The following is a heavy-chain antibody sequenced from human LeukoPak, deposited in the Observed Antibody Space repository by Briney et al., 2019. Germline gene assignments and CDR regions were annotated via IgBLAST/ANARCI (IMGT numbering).Heavy chain of an antibody. D-gene: IGHD2-2*01. Sequence: ASVKVSCKASGYTFTGYYMHWVRQAPGQGLEWMGWINPNSGGTNYAQKFQGRVTMTRDTSISTAYMELSRLRSDDTAVYYCARARHCSSTSCSQERYFDYWGQGTLVTVSS. CDR3: ARARHCSSTSCSQERYFDY. J-gene: IGHJ4*02. V-gene: IGHV1-2*02. CDR2: INPNSGGT. CDR1: GYTFTGYY.